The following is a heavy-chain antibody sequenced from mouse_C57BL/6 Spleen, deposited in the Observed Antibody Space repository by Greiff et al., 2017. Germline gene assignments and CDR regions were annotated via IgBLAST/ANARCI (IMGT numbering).Heavy chain of an antibody. Sequence: ESGAELVRPGASVTLSCKASGYTFTDYEMHWVKQTPVHGLEWIGAIDPETGGTAYNQKFKGKAILTADKSSSTAYMELRSLTSEDSAVYYCTRSYGSSYDWGQGTTLTVSS. J-gene: IGHJ2*01. D-gene: IGHD1-1*01. V-gene: IGHV1-15*01. CDR1: GYTFTDYE. CDR3: TRSYGSSYD. CDR2: IDPETGGT.